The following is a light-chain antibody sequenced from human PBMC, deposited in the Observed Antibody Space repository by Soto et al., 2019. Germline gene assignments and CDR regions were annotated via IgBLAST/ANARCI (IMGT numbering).Light chain of an antibody. J-gene: IGLJ3*02. CDR1: SSNIGSNT. Sequence: QSVLTQPPSASGTPGQRFTISCSGSSSNIGSNTVNWYQQLPGTAPKLLIYNNYQRPSGVPDRFSGSKSGTSASLAISGLQSEDEADYYCAAWDDSLNGWVFGGGTKLTVL. V-gene: IGLV1-44*01. CDR3: AAWDDSLNGWV. CDR2: NNY.